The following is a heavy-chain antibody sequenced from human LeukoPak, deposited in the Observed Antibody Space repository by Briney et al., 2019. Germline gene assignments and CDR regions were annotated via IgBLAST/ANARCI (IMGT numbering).Heavy chain of an antibody. J-gene: IGHJ3*02. CDR2: MSSSGTTV. V-gene: IGHV3-11*01. CDR3: AKDHQIQISDAFDI. CDR1: GIIFSDYY. Sequence: GGSLRLSCAASGIIFSDYYMSWIRQAPGKGLEWVSYMSSSGTTVYYADSVKGRFTISRDNAKNSLYLQMNSLRVEDTAMYYCAKDHQIQISDAFDIWGRGTMVTVSS.